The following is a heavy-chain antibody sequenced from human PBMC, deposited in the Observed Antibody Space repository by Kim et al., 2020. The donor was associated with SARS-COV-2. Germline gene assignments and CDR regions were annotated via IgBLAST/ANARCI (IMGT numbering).Heavy chain of an antibody. Sequence: GGSLRLSCAASGFTFSSYSMNWVRQAPGKGLEWVSSIRSSSSYIYYADSVKGRFTISRDNAKNSLYLQMNSLRAEDTAVYYCAREGRITIFGVVIPKDYYMDVWGKGTTVTVSS. J-gene: IGHJ6*03. D-gene: IGHD3-3*01. V-gene: IGHV3-21*01. CDR3: AREGRITIFGVVIPKDYYMDV. CDR2: IRSSSSYI. CDR1: GFTFSSYS.